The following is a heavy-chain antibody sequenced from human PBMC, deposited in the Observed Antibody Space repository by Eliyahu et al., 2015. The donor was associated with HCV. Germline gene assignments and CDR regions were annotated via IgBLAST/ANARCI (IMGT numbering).Heavy chain of an antibody. CDR2: IIPIFGTA. J-gene: IGHJ6*02. V-gene: IGHV1-69*06. CDR1: GGTFSSYA. D-gene: IGHD2-15*01. CDR3: ARGLIVVVVAAMKYPSLYYYYYYGMDV. Sequence: EVKKPGSSVKVSCKASGGTFSSYAISWVRQAPGQGLEWMGGIIPIFGTANYAQKFQGRVTITADKSTSTAYMELSSLRSEDTAVYYCARGLIVVVVAAMKYPSLYYYYYYGMDVWGQGTTVTVSS.